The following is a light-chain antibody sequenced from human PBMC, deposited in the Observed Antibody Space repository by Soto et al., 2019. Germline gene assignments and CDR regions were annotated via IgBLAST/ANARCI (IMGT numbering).Light chain of an antibody. Sequence: QSVLTQPPSASGTPGQRVTISCSGSSSNIGSNTVNWYQQLPGTAPKLLIYNNNQRPSGVPDRFSGSKSGTSASLAISGLQSDDEADYYCAAWDDSLNGLVVGTGTKLTVL. CDR1: SSNIGSNT. J-gene: IGLJ1*01. CDR3: AAWDDSLNGLV. V-gene: IGLV1-44*01. CDR2: NNN.